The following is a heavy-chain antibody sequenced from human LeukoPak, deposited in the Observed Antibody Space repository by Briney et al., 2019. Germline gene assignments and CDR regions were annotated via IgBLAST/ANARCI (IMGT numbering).Heavy chain of an antibody. Sequence: ASVKVSCKASGYTFTSYGISWVRQAPGQGLEWMGWISAYNGNTNYAQKLQGRVTMTTDTSTSTAYMELRSLRSDDTAVYYCARGITALQYSSSSFDYWGQGTLVTVFS. CDR1: GYTFTSYG. V-gene: IGHV1-18*01. D-gene: IGHD6-6*01. CDR2: ISAYNGNT. J-gene: IGHJ4*02. CDR3: ARGITALQYSSSSFDY.